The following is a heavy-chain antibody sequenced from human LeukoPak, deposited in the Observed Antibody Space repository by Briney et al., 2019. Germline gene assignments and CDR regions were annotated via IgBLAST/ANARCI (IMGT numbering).Heavy chain of an antibody. CDR3: ARGPLIGGSKSWFDP. D-gene: IGHD7-27*01. CDR2: VNSEGSRK. CDR1: GFTFSSYW. Sequence: PGGSLRLSCAASGFTFSSYWMHWVRQAPGKGLVWVSRVNSEGSRKNYADSVKGRFTISRDNAQNTLFLQMNSLRADDTAVYYCARGPLIGGSKSWFDPWGQGTLVTVSS. J-gene: IGHJ5*02. V-gene: IGHV3-74*01.